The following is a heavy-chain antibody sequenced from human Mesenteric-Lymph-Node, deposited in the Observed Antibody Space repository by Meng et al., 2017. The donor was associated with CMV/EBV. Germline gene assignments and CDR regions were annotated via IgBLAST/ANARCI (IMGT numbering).Heavy chain of an antibody. Sequence: SETLSLTCTVSGGSISSSDYYWGWIRQPPGKELEWIASVYYRGTTYYKSSLESRVTISVDTSKNQFSLKLSSVTAADTAVYYCARVRGYSGYDRRINWFDPWGQGTLVTVSS. V-gene: IGHV4-39*07. D-gene: IGHD5-12*01. J-gene: IGHJ5*02. CDR3: ARVRGYSGYDRRINWFDP. CDR2: VYYRGTT. CDR1: GGSISSSDYY.